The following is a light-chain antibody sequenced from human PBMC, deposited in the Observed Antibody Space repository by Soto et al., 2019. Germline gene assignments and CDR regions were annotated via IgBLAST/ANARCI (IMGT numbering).Light chain of an antibody. CDR2: DAS. V-gene: IGKV3-11*01. J-gene: IGKJ3*01. CDR3: QQRSNWHT. CDR1: QSVSSY. Sequence: EIVLTQSPATLSLSPGERATLSCRASQSVSSYLAWYQQKPGQAPRLLIYDASNRATGIPARFSGSGSGTDFTLTISSLEPEDFEVYYCQQRSNWHTFGPGTKVDIK.